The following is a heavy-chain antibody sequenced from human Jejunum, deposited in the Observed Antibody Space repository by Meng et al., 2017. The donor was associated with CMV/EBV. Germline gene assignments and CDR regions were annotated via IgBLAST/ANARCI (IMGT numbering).Heavy chain of an antibody. V-gene: IGHV4-34*01. J-gene: IGHJ6*02. CDR1: SASFSAYY. CDR3: ARSVDGMDV. CDR2: IYHSGTT. Sequence: LSCAVYSASFSAYYWSWLRPPPGKGLEWIGEIYHSGTTNYNPSLKSRVTISVDTSKNQFSLKLTSVTAADTAVYYCARSVDGMDVWGQGTTVTVSS.